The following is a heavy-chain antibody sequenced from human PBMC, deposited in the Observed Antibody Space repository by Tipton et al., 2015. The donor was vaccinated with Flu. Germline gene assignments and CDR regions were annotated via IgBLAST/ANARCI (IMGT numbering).Heavy chain of an antibody. J-gene: IGHJ6*02. Sequence: GLVKPSETLSLTCTVSGASISGYYWSWIRQSPGKGQEYIGHISSSGSTTHNPSLKSRVSISLDTPKNQFSLKLTSVTAAGTALYYGAKTNTNIVAEAAARAPRLHYYVMDVWGQGTTVTVSS. CDR1: GASISGYY. D-gene: IGHD2-2*01. CDR3: AKTNTNIVAEAAARAPRLHYYVMDV. V-gene: IGHV4-59*01. CDR2: ISSSGST.